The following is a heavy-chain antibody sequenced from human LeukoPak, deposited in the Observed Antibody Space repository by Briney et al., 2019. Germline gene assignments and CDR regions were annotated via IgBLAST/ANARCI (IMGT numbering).Heavy chain of an antibody. CDR1: GFSFSGSA. J-gene: IGHJ3*02. Sequence: GGSLKLSCAASGFSFSGSAMHWVRQASGKGLEWVGHIRSDANNYATAYAASVKGRFTISRDNSKNTLYLQMNSLRAEDTAVYYCARYYYDSSGPSDAFDIWGQGTMVTVSS. V-gene: IGHV3-73*01. D-gene: IGHD3-22*01. CDR2: IRSDANNYAT. CDR3: ARYYYDSSGPSDAFDI.